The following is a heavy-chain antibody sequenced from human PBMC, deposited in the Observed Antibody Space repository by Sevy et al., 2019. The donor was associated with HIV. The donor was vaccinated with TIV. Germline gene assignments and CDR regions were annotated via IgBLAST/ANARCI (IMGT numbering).Heavy chain of an antibody. Sequence: GGSLRLSCAASGLTFSTYGMHWVRQAPGKGLEWVAVISYDGSNKYYADSVKGRFTISRDNSKNTLYLQMNSLRAEDTAVYYCAKDRGVIKSSGTDYWGQGTLVTVSS. D-gene: IGHD3-10*01. CDR3: AKDRGVIKSSGTDY. J-gene: IGHJ4*02. CDR1: GLTFSTYG. V-gene: IGHV3-30*18. CDR2: ISYDGSNK.